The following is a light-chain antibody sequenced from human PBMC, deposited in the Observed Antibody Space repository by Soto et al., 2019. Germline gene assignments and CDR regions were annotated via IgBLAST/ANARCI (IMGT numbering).Light chain of an antibody. J-gene: IGLJ1*01. V-gene: IGLV2-14*01. CDR1: SSDVGGYNY. CDR3: SSYTGSSTLVV. CDR2: EVS. Sequence: QSALTQPASVSGSPGQSITISCTGTSSDVGGYNYVSWYQQHPGKAPKLMIYEVSNRPSGVSNRFSGAKSGNTASLNISGLQAEDEADYYCSSYTGSSTLVVFGTGTKLPVL.